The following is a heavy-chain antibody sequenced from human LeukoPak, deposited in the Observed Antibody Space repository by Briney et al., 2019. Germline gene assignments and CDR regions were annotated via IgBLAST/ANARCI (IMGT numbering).Heavy chain of an antibody. V-gene: IGHV4-59*01. J-gene: IGHJ6*02. CDR3: ARRNGADYGMDV. D-gene: IGHD1-26*01. Sequence: PSETLSLTCTVSGGSISSYHWNWIRQPPGKGLEWVGYIYYSGSTNYNPSLKSRVTISVDTSKKQLSLKLSSVTAADTAVYYRARRNGADYGMDVWGQGTTVTVSS. CDR2: IYYSGST. CDR1: GGSISSYH.